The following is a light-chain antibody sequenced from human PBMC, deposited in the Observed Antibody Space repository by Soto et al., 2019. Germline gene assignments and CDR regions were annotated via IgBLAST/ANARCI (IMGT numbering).Light chain of an antibody. Sequence: NFMLTQPHSVSGSPGKTVTISCTGSGGSLASKYVQWYQHRPGRAPTTVIYEDNDRPSGVPNRFSGSVDISSNSAFLTISGLTTDDEDDYYCQSVDSRDQGVFGGGTKLTVL. CDR2: EDN. V-gene: IGLV6-57*02. J-gene: IGLJ3*02. CDR3: QSVDSRDQGV. CDR1: GGSLASKY.